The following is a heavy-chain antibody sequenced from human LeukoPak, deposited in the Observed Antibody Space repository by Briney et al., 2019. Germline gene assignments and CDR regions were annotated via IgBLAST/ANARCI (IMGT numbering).Heavy chain of an antibody. CDR1: GFTFSTYE. V-gene: IGHV3-48*03. CDR3: ARVPPPERRIGYYCGMDV. D-gene: IGHD1-1*01. CDR2: ITRSGSTI. Sequence: GGSLRLSCAASGFTFSTYEMNWVRQAPGQGLEWVSYITRSGSTISYADSVRGRFTISRDNAKNSLSLHTNSLRAKDTAVYYCARVPPPERRIGYYCGMDVWGQGTTVTVSS. J-gene: IGHJ6*02.